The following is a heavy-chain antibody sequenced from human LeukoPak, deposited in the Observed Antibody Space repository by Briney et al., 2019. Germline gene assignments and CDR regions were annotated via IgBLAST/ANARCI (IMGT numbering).Heavy chain of an antibody. CDR1: GGSISSSAYH. D-gene: IGHD3-22*01. CDR2: INYGGNT. Sequence: SETLSLTCTVSGGSISSSAYHWGWIRQPPGKGLEWIGTINYGGNTYYKPSLKSRVTISVETSKNQFSLKLRSVTAADTAVYYCARVTGYMIEDYFDYWGQGTLATVSS. V-gene: IGHV4-39*07. CDR3: ARVTGYMIEDYFDY. J-gene: IGHJ4*02.